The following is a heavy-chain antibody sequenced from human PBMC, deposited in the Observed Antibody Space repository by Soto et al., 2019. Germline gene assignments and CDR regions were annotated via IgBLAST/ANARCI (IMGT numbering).Heavy chain of an antibody. CDR1: GFTFSSYA. D-gene: IGHD3-9*01. Sequence: EVQLLESGGGLVQPGGSLRLSCAASGFTFSSYAMSWVRQAPGKGLEWVSAISGSGGSTYYADSVKGRFTISRDNSKNTLYLQMNSLRAEDTAVYYCARGGEYYDILTGYYYYYGMDVWGQGTTVTVSS. V-gene: IGHV3-23*01. CDR2: ISGSGGST. J-gene: IGHJ6*02. CDR3: ARGGEYYDILTGYYYYYGMDV.